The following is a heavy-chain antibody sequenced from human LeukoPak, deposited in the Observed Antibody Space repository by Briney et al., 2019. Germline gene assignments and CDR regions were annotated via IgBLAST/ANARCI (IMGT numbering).Heavy chain of an antibody. J-gene: IGHJ4*02. CDR2: ISAYNGNT. CDR1: GYTFTSYG. CDR3: ARGSTHDYGDYDFDY. V-gene: IGHV1-18*01. Sequence: GASVKVSCKASGYTFTSYGISWVRQAPGQGLEWMGWISAYNGNTNYAQKLQGRVTMTTDTSTSTAYMELRSLRSDDTAVYYCARGSTHDYGDYDFDYWGQGTLVTVSS. D-gene: IGHD4-17*01.